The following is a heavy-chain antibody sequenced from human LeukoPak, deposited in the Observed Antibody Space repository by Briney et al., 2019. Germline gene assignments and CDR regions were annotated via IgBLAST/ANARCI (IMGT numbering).Heavy chain of an antibody. CDR1: GFTFSSYG. CDR2: IWYDGSNK. J-gene: IGHJ6*02. V-gene: IGHV3-33*01. D-gene: IGHD2/OR15-2a*01. Sequence: GRSLRLSCAASGFTFSSYGMHWVRQAPGKGLEWVAVIWYDGSNKYYADSVKGRFTISRDNSKNTLYLQMNSLRAEDTAVYYCARSNSGYYYYYGMDVWGQGTTVTVSS. CDR3: ARSNSGYYYYYGMDV.